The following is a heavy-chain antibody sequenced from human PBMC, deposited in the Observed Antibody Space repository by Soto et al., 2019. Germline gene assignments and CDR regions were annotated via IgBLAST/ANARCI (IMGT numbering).Heavy chain of an antibody. CDR1: GFTFSIYA. CDR2: ISSSGDDT. Sequence: LRLSCAASGFTFSIYAMSWVRQAPGEGLEWVSAISSSGDDTYYADSVKGRFTISRDNSKNTVHLQMNSLRAEDTAVYYWATRGRGCYAGRGHAWGEGTLVTV. CDR3: ATRGRGCYAGRGHA. D-gene: IGHD6-13*01. V-gene: IGHV3-23*01. J-gene: IGHJ4*02.